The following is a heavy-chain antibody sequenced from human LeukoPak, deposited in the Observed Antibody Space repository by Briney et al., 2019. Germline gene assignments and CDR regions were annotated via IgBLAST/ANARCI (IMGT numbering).Heavy chain of an antibody. V-gene: IGHV3-9*01. CDR1: GFTFSSYS. CDR3: AKANRAKLRYFDWLFVQSYYFDY. CDR2: ISWNSGSI. Sequence: SGGSLRLSCAASGFTFSSYSMNWVRQAPGEGVEWVSGISWNSGSIGYADSVKGRFTISRDNAKNSLYLQMNSLRAEDTALYYCAKANRAKLRYFDWLFVQSYYFDYWGQGTLVTVSS. J-gene: IGHJ4*02. D-gene: IGHD3-9*01.